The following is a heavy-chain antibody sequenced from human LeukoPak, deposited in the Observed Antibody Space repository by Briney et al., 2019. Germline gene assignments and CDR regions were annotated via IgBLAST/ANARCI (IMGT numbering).Heavy chain of an antibody. V-gene: IGHV3-30-3*01. Sequence: GGSLRLSCAASGFTFSSYAMHWVRQAPGKGLEWVAVISYDGSIKYYADSVKGRFTISRDNSKNTMYLQMSSLRTEDTAVYFCARETPATTAFDYWGQGTLVTVSS. J-gene: IGHJ4*02. CDR1: GFTFSSYA. D-gene: IGHD5-12*01. CDR2: ISYDGSIK. CDR3: ARETPATTAFDY.